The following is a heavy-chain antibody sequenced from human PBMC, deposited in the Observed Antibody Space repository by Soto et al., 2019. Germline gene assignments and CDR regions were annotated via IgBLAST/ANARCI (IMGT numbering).Heavy chain of an antibody. CDR3: ASATVTTWGSLDY. D-gene: IGHD4-17*01. Sequence: QVQLVQSGAEVKKPGASVKVSCKASGYTFTGYYMHWVRQAPGQGLEWMGWINPNSGGTNYAQKFKGRATRTRDTSISTAYMELSRLRSDDTAVYYCASATVTTWGSLDYWGQGTLVTVSS. CDR1: GYTFTGYY. J-gene: IGHJ4*02. CDR2: INPNSGGT. V-gene: IGHV1-2*02.